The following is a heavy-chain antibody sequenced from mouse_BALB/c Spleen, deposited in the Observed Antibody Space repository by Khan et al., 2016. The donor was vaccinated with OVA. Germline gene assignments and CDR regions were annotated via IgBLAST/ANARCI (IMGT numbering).Heavy chain of an antibody. CDR1: GYTFTSYW. V-gene: IGHV1-7*01. CDR3: ANHGSTSAWFAY. Sequence: QVRLQQSGAELAKPGASVKMSCKASGYTFTSYWMHWVKQRPGQGLEWIGYINPSTGYSEYNQKFKDKATLTADKSSSTAYMQLNSLTSDDSAVYYCANHGSTSAWFAYWGQGTLVTVSA. D-gene: IGHD1-1*01. J-gene: IGHJ3*01. CDR2: INPSTGYS.